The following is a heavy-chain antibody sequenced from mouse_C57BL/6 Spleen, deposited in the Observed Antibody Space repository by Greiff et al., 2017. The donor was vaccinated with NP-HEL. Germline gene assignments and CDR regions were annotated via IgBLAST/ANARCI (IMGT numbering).Heavy chain of an antibody. CDR3: ARGGYGSSFYWYFDV. CDR1: DSEVFPIAY. D-gene: IGHD1-1*01. CDR2: ILPSIGRT. V-gene: IGHV15-2*01. Sequence: SGSELRSPGSSVKLSCKDFDSEVFPIAYMSWVRQKPGHGFEWIGGILPSIGRTIYGEKFEDKATLDADTLSNTAYLELNSLTSEDSAIYYCARGGYGSSFYWYFDVWGTGTTVTVSS. J-gene: IGHJ1*03.